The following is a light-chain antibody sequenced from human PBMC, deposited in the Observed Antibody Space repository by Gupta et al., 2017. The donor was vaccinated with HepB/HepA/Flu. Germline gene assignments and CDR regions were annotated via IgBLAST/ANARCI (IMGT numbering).Light chain of an antibody. CDR2: GKN. CDR3: NSPDSSSNHVV. Sequence: SSELTQDPAVSVALGQTVRITCQGDSLRSYYASWYQQKPGQAPVLVIYGKNNRPSGIPDRFSGSSSGNTASLTITGAQAEDEADYYCNSPDSSSNHVVFGGGTKLTVL. V-gene: IGLV3-19*01. J-gene: IGLJ2*01. CDR1: SLRSYY.